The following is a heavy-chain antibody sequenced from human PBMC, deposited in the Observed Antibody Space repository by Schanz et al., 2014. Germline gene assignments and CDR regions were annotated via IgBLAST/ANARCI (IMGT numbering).Heavy chain of an antibody. CDR1: GFTFSDFG. Sequence: QEQLVESGGGVVQPGRSLRLSCAASGFTFSDFGMHWVRQTPVKGLEWVATIWFDGSKTDYADSVKGRFTTSRDNSKNTMYLQMNSLRAEDTAVYYCVKDLQRELLRDDHYYGMDVWGQGTLVTVSS. CDR3: VKDLQRELLRDDHYYGMDV. V-gene: IGHV3-33*06. D-gene: IGHD1-26*01. J-gene: IGHJ6*02. CDR2: IWFDGSKT.